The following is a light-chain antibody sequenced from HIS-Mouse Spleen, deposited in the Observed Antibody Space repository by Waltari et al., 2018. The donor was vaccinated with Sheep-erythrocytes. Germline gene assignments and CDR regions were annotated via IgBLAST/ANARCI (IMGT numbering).Light chain of an antibody. J-gene: IGLJ3*02. V-gene: IGLV2-11*01. CDR2: DVS. Sequence: QSALTQPRSVSGSPGQSVTISCTGTSSDVGGYNYVSWYQPHPGKAPKLMIYDVSKRPSWVPVRFSGSKSGNTASLTISGTQAMDEADYYCQAWDSSTAWVFGGGTKLTVL. CDR1: SSDVGGYNY. CDR3: QAWDSSTAWV.